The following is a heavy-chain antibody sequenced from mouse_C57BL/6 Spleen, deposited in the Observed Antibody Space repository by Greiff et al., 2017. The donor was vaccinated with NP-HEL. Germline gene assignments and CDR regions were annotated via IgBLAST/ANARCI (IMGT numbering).Heavy chain of an antibody. V-gene: IGHV5-4*03. D-gene: IGHD1-1*01. CDR3: ARGEGTTVVARYAMDY. CDR2: ISDGGSYT. Sequence: EVKLVESGGGLVKPGGSLQLSCAASGFTFSSYAMSWVRQTPEKRLEWVATISDGGSYTYYPDNVQGRFTISRDNAKNNLYLQMHHLKSEDTAMYYCARGEGTTVVARYAMDYWGQGTSVTVSS. J-gene: IGHJ4*01. CDR1: GFTFSSYA.